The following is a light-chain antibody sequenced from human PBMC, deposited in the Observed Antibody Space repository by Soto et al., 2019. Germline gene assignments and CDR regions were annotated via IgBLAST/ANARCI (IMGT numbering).Light chain of an antibody. J-gene: IGKJ2*02. CDR2: DAS. CDR3: QQYNSYSRT. CDR1: QSISSF. Sequence: DIQMTQSPSSLSASVGDSVTITCRASQSISSFLNWYQQKPGKAPKLLIYDASSLESGVPSRFSGSGSGTEFTLTISSLQPDDFATYYCQQYNSYSRTFGQGTKVDIK. V-gene: IGKV1-5*01.